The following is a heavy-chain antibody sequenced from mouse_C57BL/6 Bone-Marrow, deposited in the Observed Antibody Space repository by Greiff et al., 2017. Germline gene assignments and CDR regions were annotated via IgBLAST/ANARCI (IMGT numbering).Heavy chain of an antibody. CDR1: GYTFTSYW. CDR3: ASGGYYYGSSHYAMDY. V-gene: IGHV1-72*01. CDR2: IDPNRGGT. D-gene: IGHD1-1*01. Sequence: QVQLQQPGAELVKPGASVKLSCKASGYTFTSYWMHWVKQRPGRGLEWIGRIDPNRGGTKYNEKFKSKATLTVDKPSSTAYMQLSSLTSEDSAVYYCASGGYYYGSSHYAMDYWGQGTSGTVSS. J-gene: IGHJ4*01.